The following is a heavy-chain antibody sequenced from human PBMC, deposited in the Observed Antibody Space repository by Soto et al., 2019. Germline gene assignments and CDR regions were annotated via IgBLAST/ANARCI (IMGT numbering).Heavy chain of an antibody. V-gene: IGHV4-59*01. CDR2: IYYSGST. Sequence: QVQLQESGPGLVKPSETLSLTCTVSGGSISSYYWSWIRQPPGKGLEWIGYIYYSGSTNYNPSLKSRVTVSVDTSKNPFSLKLSSVTAADTAVYYWARGQIAVAGNAFDIWGQGTMVTVSS. D-gene: IGHD6-19*01. CDR1: GGSISSYY. J-gene: IGHJ3*02. CDR3: ARGQIAVAGNAFDI.